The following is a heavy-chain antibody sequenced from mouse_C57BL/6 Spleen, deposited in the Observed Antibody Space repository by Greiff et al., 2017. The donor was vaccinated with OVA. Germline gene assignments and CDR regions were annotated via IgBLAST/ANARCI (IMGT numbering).Heavy chain of an antibody. J-gene: IGHJ2*01. D-gene: IGHD1-1*01. Sequence: DVKLQESGPGLVKPSQSLSLTCSVTGYSITSGYYWNWIRQFPGNKLEWMGYISYDGSNNYNPSLKNRISITRDTSKNQFFLKLNSGTTEDTATYYCARYYYGSSYFDYWGQGTTLTVSS. CDR3: ARYYYGSSYFDY. CDR1: GYSITSGYY. V-gene: IGHV3-6*01. CDR2: ISYDGSN.